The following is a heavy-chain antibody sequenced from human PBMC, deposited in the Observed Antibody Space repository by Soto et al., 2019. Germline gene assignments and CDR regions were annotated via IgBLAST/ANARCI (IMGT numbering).Heavy chain of an antibody. V-gene: IGHV3-30-3*01. CDR1: GFTFSSYA. CDR3: ARSVDTAMVHFDY. J-gene: IGHJ4*02. D-gene: IGHD5-18*01. CDR2: ISYDGSNK. Sequence: PGGSLRLSCAASGFTFSSYAMHWVRQAPGKGLEWVAVISYDGSNKYYADSVKGRFTISRDNSKNTLYLQMNSPRAEDTAVYYCARSVDTAMVHFDYWGQGTLVTVSS.